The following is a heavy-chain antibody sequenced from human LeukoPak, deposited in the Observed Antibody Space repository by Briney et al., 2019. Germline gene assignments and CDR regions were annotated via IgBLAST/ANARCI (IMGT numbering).Heavy chain of an antibody. CDR1: GFTFSDHY. D-gene: IGHD3-9*01. V-gene: IGHV3-11*01. CDR2: ISSTYGTT. CDR3: VREGIVTGFPPDI. Sequence: GGSLRLSCAAXGFTFSDHYMSWIRQAPGQGLQWVSCISSTYGTTYYADSVKGRFTISRDNAKNSLYLQMNSLRAEDTAIYYCVREGIVTGFPPDIWGQGTVVTVSS. J-gene: IGHJ3*02.